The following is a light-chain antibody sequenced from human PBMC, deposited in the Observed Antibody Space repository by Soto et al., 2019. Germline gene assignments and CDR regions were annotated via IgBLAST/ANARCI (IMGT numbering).Light chain of an antibody. J-gene: IGLJ3*02. CDR3: QSYDSSLSGGL. V-gene: IGLV1-40*01. CDR2: GDS. CDR1: SSNIGAGYN. Sequence: QSVLTQPPSVSGAPGQRVTISCTGSSSNIGAGYNVHWYQQVPGTAPKLLIYGDSNRPSGVPDRFSGSKSGTSASLAITGLQAEDEADYYYQSYDSSLSGGLFGGGTKLTVL.